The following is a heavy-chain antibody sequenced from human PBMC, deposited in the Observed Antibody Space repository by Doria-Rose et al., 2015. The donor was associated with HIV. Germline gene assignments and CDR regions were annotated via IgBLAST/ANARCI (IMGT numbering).Heavy chain of an antibody. J-gene: IGHJ4*02. D-gene: IGHD6-13*01. CDR3: ARIKSSRWYHKYYFDF. Sequence: QITLKESGPVLVKPTETLTLTCTVSGVSLSSPGMGVSWIRQPPGKALEWLANIFADAERSYKTSLKSRLTISSGTAKRHVVLTMTDMDPVDTATYYCARIKSSRWYHKYYFDFWGQGTLVIVSA. CDR2: IFADAER. V-gene: IGHV2-26*01. CDR1: GVSLSSPGMG.